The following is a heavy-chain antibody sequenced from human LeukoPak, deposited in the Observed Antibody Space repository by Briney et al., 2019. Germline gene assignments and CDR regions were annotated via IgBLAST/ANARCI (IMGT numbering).Heavy chain of an antibody. D-gene: IGHD5-18*01. Sequence: SETLSLTCTVYGDSISSYYWSWVRQPPGKGLEWVGYIYYSGSTNYNPSLKSRVTISVDTSKNQFSLKLSSVTAADTAVYYCARYALSSADTAMGFDYWGQGTLVTVSS. J-gene: IGHJ4*02. CDR3: ARYALSSADTAMGFDY. CDR2: IYYSGST. CDR1: GDSISSYY. V-gene: IGHV4-59*01.